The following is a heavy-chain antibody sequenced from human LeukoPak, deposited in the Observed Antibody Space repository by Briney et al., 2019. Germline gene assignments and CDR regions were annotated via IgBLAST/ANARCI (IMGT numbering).Heavy chain of an antibody. D-gene: IGHD3-10*01. Sequence: GGSLRLSCSVSGFTFSSYAMHWVRQAPGKGLQFLSSINSNGGSTYYADSVKGRFTISRDNSKNTLYLQMDSLRAEDAAVYYCARDLRKGSYFDYWGLGTLVTVSS. V-gene: IGHV3-64*04. CDR1: GFTFSSYA. J-gene: IGHJ4*02. CDR2: INSNGGST. CDR3: ARDLRKGSYFDY.